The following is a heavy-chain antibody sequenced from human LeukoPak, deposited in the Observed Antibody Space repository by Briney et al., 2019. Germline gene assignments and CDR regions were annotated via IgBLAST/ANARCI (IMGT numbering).Heavy chain of an antibody. CDR3: ARDLWFGELSHYYYYYMDV. J-gene: IGHJ6*03. D-gene: IGHD3-10*01. CDR2: IRYDGSNK. V-gene: IGHV3-30*02. Sequence: GGSLRLSCAASGFTFSSYWMSWVRQAPGKGLEWVAFIRYDGSNKYYADSVKGRFTISRDNSKNTLYLQMNSLRAEDTAVYYCARDLWFGELSHYYYYYMDVWGKGTTVTVSS. CDR1: GFTFSSYW.